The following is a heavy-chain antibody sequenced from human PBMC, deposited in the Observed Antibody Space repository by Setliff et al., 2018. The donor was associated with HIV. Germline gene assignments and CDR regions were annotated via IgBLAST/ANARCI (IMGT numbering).Heavy chain of an antibody. CDR3: ARGHHFYWYFDL. J-gene: IGHJ2*01. CDR1: GYSFTTYG. CDR2: ISVYNGQT. V-gene: IGHV1-18*01. Sequence: ASVKVSCKASGYSFTTYGISWVRQAPGQGLEWVGWISVYNGQTLYAQKVQDRITVTMDIPKDTAYMELRGLTPDDTAVYYCARGHHFYWYFDLWGPGTLGTVPQ.